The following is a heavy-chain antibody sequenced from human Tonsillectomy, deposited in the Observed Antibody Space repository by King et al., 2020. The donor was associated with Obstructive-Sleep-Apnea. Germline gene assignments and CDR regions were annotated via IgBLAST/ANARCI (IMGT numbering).Heavy chain of an antibody. Sequence: LQLQESGPGLVKPSETLSLTCTVSGGSISSSSYYWGWIRQPPGKGLEWIRSIYYSGSTNYNPSLKSRVTISIDTSKNQFSLKLSSVTAADTAVYYCARVPYITGWSGWFDPWGQGTLVTVSS. CDR1: GGSISSSSYY. V-gene: IGHV4-39*07. J-gene: IGHJ5*02. CDR2: IYYSGST. CDR3: ARVPYITGWSGWFDP. D-gene: IGHD6-19*01.